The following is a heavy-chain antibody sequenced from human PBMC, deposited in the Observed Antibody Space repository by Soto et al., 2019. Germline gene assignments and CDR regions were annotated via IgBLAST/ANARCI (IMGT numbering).Heavy chain of an antibody. CDR1: GGTFSSYA. Sequence: QVQLVQSGAEVKKPGSSVKVSCKASGGTFSSYAISWVRQAPGQGLEWMGGIIPIFGTANYAQKFQGRVTMTADESTSTGYMELSSLRSEDTAVYYCASGGVFAVLVPPAPVYYGMDVWGQGTTVTVSS. J-gene: IGHJ6*02. V-gene: IGHV1-69*12. CDR3: ASGGVFAVLVPPAPVYYGMDV. CDR2: IIPIFGTA. D-gene: IGHD2-2*01.